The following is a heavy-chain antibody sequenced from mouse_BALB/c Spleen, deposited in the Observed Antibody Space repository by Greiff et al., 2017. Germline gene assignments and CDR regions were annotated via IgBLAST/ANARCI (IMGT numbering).Heavy chain of an antibody. Sequence: VQLQQSGTVLARPGASVKMSCKASGYTFTSYWMHWVKQRPGQGLEWIGAIYPGNSDTSYNQKFKGKAKLTAVTSTSTAYMELSSLTNEDSAVYYCTITTVVDYYFDYWGQGTTLTVSS. J-gene: IGHJ2*01. D-gene: IGHD1-1*01. CDR3: TITTVVDYYFDY. CDR1: GYTFTSYW. V-gene: IGHV1-5*01. CDR2: IYPGNSDT.